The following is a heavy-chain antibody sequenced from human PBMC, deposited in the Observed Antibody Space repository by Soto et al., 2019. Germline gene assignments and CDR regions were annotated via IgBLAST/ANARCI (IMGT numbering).Heavy chain of an antibody. J-gene: IGHJ6*02. CDR2: ISAYNGNT. V-gene: IGHV1-18*04. CDR1: GYTFTSYG. CDR3: AVASRGNYYYGMDV. Sequence: ASVKVSCKASGYTFTSYGISWVRQAPGQGLEWMGWISAYNGNTNYAQKLQGRVTVTTDTSTSTAYMELRSLRSDDTAVYYCAVASRGNYYYGMDVWGQGTTVTVSS.